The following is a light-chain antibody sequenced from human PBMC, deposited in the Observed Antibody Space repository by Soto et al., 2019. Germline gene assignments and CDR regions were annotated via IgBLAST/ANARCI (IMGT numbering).Light chain of an antibody. V-gene: IGKV1-39*01. CDR2: AAS. CDR3: QQSYSTPRT. CDR1: QSISSY. J-gene: IGKJ1*01. Sequence: DIQMTQSPSSLSASVGDRVTITCRASQSISSYLNWYQQKPGKAPKLLIYAASSLQSGVPSRFSGSASGTDFTLTISSLKPEDFATYYCQQSYSTPRTFGQGTKVEIK.